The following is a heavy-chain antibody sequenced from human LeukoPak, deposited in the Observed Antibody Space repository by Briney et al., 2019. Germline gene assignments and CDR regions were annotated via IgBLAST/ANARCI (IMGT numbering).Heavy chain of an antibody. V-gene: IGHV3-21*01. CDR2: ISSSSSYI. Sequence: GGSLRLSCAASGFTFSSYSMNWVRQAPGKGLEWVSSISSSSSYIYCADSVKGRFTISRDNVKNSLYLQMNSLRAEDTAVYYCAATTYYYYYMDVWGKGTTVTVSS. CDR1: GFTFSSYS. D-gene: IGHD1-26*01. CDR3: AATTYYYYYMDV. J-gene: IGHJ6*03.